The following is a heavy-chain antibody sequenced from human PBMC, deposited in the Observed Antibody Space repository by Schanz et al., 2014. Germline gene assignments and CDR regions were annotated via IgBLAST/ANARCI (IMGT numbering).Heavy chain of an antibody. CDR3: ATGRAASNFGSEYFLY. CDR1: GFAFSDYG. J-gene: IGHJ1*01. V-gene: IGHV3-30*03. CDR2: ISYDGNEK. D-gene: IGHD6-13*01. Sequence: QVQLVESGGGVVQPGKSLRLSCAASGFAFSDYGMHWVRQAPGKGLEWVAFISYDGNEKHYPDSVKGRFAISRENSKNTMFLQMSSLRPEDTAVYYCATGRAASNFGSEYFLYWGQGTLVTVSS.